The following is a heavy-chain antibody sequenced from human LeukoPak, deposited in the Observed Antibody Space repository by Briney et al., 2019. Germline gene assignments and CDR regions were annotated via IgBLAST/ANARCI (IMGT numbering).Heavy chain of an antibody. CDR3: ARVSGLWNDY. J-gene: IGHJ4*02. CDR2: ISGGGGTTYYA. D-gene: IGHD5-18*01. V-gene: IGHV3-23*01. CDR1: GFTFSGYA. Sequence: PGGSLRLSCAASGFTFSGYAMSWVRQSPGKGLEWVSAISGGGGTTYYAYYADSVKGRFTISRDNSKNTLYLQMNSLTAEDTAVYYCARVSGLWNDYWGQGTLVTVSS.